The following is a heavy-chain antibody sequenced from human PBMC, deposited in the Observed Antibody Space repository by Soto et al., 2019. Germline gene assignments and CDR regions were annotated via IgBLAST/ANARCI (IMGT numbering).Heavy chain of an antibody. Sequence: EVQLVESGGGLVQPGRSLRLSCAASGFTFDDYAMHWVRQAPGKGLEWVSGISWNSGSIGYADSVKGRFTISRDNAKNSLYLQMNSLRAEDTALYYCAKGLVGAGFDYWGQGTLVTVSS. CDR2: ISWNSGSI. D-gene: IGHD1-26*01. J-gene: IGHJ4*02. V-gene: IGHV3-9*01. CDR1: GFTFDDYA. CDR3: AKGLVGAGFDY.